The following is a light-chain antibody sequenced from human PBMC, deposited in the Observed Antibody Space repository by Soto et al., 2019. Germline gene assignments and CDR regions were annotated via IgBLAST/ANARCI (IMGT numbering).Light chain of an antibody. V-gene: IGKV3-15*01. CDR1: QSVSSN. J-gene: IGKJ2*01. CDR2: GAS. Sequence: EIVMTQSPATLSVSPGERATLSCRASQSVSSNLAWYQQKPGQALRLLIYGASTRATDLPGRFSGSGSGTEFTLTISSLQSEDFAVYYCQHYNNWPYTFGQGTKLEIK. CDR3: QHYNNWPYT.